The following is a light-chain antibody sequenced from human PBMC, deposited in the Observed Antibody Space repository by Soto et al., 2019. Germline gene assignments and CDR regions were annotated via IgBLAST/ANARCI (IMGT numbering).Light chain of an antibody. CDR1: QSITNNY. V-gene: IGKV3-20*01. CDR2: GAS. CDR3: QQYGYLVT. Sequence: EIVLTQSPGTLSLSPGERATLSGMASQSITNNYLAWYQQKPGRAHRLLIYGASSRATGIPDRFSGSGSGTDFTLTISRLEPEDFAMYYCQQYGYLVTFGGGTKVDIK. J-gene: IGKJ4*01.